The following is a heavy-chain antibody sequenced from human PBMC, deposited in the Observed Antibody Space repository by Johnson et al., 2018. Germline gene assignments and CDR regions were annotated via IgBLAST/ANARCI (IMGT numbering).Heavy chain of an antibody. CDR2: IYYSGST. CDR1: GGSISSYY. CDR3: ARVSDEDYYHGMDV. V-gene: IGHV4-59*01. J-gene: IGHJ6*02. Sequence: QVQLQESGPGLVKPSETLSLTCTVSGGSISSYYWSWIRQPPGKGLEWIGYIYYSGSTNYNPSLKSRVTISVDTSKNQFSLKLSSVTAADTAGYYCARVSDEDYYHGMDVWGQGTTVTVSS.